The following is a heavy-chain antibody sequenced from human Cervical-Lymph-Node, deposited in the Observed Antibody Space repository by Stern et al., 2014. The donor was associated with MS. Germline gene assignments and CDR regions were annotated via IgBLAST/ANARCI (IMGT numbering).Heavy chain of an antibody. CDR1: GYTFTNYW. Sequence: EVQLVESEAEVKKPGESLKISCKGSGYTFTNYWIGWVRQMPAQGLEWMGLTHPSAPYTTNSPSFQAKVSISADKSINTANLQWSSLKASDTAMYYCARGSVAATMGAMDVWGQGTPVTVSS. J-gene: IGHJ6*02. D-gene: IGHD6-19*01. CDR2: THPSAPYT. V-gene: IGHV5-51*01. CDR3: ARGSVAATMGAMDV.